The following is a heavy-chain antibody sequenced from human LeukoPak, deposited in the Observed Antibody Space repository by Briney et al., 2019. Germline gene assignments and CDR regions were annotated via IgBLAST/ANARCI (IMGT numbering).Heavy chain of an antibody. J-gene: IGHJ4*02. V-gene: IGHV4-39*01. CDR3: ARQPLCFGEPKPFDY. Sequence: SETLSLTCTVSGGSISSSSYYWGWIRQPPGKGLEWIGSIYYSGSTYYNPSLKSRVTISVDTSKNQFSLKLSSVTAADTAVYYCARQPLCFGEPKPFDYWGQGTLVTVSS. CDR2: IYYSGST. CDR1: GGSISSSSYY. D-gene: IGHD3-10*01.